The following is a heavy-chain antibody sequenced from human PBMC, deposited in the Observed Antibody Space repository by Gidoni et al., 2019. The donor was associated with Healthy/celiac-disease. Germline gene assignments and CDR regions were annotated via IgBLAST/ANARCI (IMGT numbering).Heavy chain of an antibody. V-gene: IGHV3-30*03. CDR1: RFTFSCSG. CDR3: ASASTRHYYGSPDAFDI. CDR2: ISYDGSNK. Sequence: QVQLVESGAGVFQPVRSLRLSCPAPRFTFSCSGMHWVRPAPGKGLEWVAVISYDGSNKYYADSVKGRFTISRDKSKNTLYLQMNSLRAEDTAVYYCASASTRHYYGSPDAFDIWGQGTMVTVSS. D-gene: IGHD3-10*01. J-gene: IGHJ3*02.